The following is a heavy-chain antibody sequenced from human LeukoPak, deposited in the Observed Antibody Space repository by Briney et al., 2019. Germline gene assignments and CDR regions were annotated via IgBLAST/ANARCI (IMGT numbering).Heavy chain of an antibody. CDR1: GFTFNHAW. CDR2: IKSKTDGGTT. V-gene: IGHV3-15*01. D-gene: IGHD3-22*01. J-gene: IGHJ4*02. CDR3: TTVGSSRYYYYFEY. Sequence: PGGSLRLSCGASGFTFNHAWMSWVRQAPGKGLERVGRIKSKTDGGTTDYAAPVKGRFTISRDDSKNMLYLQMNSLKTEDTAVYYCTTVGSSRYYYYFEYWGQGKLVTVSS.